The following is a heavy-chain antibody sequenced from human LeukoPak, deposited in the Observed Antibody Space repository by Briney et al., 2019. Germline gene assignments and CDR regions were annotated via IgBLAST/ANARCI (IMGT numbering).Heavy chain of an antibody. CDR2: IRGGGAP. CDR3: ARDLGYCTSGVCHTRFDY. CDR1: GFTFSSHT. Sequence: GGSLRLSCAASGFTFSSHTMNWVRQAPGKGLQWVSSIRGGGAPVYADSVKSRFTISRDDFKSTVFLQMDSLRPEDTAVYYCARDLGYCTSGVCHTRFDYWGQGTLVAVSS. J-gene: IGHJ4*02. V-gene: IGHV3-23*01. D-gene: IGHD2-8*01.